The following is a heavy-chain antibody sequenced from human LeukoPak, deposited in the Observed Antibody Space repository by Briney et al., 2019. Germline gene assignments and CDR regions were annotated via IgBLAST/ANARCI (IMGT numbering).Heavy chain of an antibody. CDR1: EFTFSTYW. D-gene: IGHD2-21*02. Sequence: GGSLRLSCAASEFTFSTYWMSWVRQAPGKGLEWVANIKQDGSEKYYVDSVKGRFTISRDNARNSLNLQMNSLRAEDTAVYYCARDPRSKGGDWGDFDYWGQGTLVTVSS. V-gene: IGHV3-7*01. J-gene: IGHJ4*02. CDR3: ARDPRSKGGDWGDFDY. CDR2: IKQDGSEK.